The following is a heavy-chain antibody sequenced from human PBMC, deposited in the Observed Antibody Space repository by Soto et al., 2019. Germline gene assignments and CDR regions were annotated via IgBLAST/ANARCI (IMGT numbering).Heavy chain of an antibody. J-gene: IGHJ4*02. D-gene: IGHD6-13*01. CDR2: IYHSGST. CDR1: GGSISSGGYP. V-gene: IGHV4-30-2*01. Sequence: SETLSLTCAVSGGSISSGGYPWSWIRQPPGKGLEWIGYIYHSGSTYYNPSLKSRVTISVDRSKNQFSLKLSSVTAAGTAVYYCARDKDSSSWYDYWGQGTLVTVSS. CDR3: ARDKDSSSWYDY.